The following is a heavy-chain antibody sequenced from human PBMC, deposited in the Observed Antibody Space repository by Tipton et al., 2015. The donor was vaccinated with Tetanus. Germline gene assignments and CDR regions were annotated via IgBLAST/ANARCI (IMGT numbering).Heavy chain of an antibody. J-gene: IGHJ5*02. CDR3: ARQGEYSSSFDWFDP. D-gene: IGHD6-6*01. V-gene: IGHV5-51*01. CDR1: GYSFTSYW. Sequence: QSGAEVKKPGESLKISCKGSGYSFTSYWIGWVRQMPGKGLEWMGIIYPGDSDTRYSPSFQGQVTISADKSISTAYLQWSSLKASSTAMYYCARQGEYSSSFDWFDPWGQGTLVTVSS. CDR2: IYPGDSDT.